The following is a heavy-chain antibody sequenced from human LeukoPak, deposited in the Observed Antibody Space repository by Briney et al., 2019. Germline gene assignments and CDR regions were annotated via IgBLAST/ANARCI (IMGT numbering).Heavy chain of an antibody. Sequence: ASVKVSCKASGGTFSSYAISWVRQAPGQGLEWMGGIIPIFGTANYAQKLQGRVTITTDESTSTAYMELSSLRSEDTAVYYCARGRLLWFGESTTNYYYYMDVWGKGTTVTVSS. CDR3: ARGRLLWFGESTTNYYYYMDV. CDR1: GGTFSSYA. CDR2: IIPIFGTA. V-gene: IGHV1-69*05. J-gene: IGHJ6*03. D-gene: IGHD3-10*01.